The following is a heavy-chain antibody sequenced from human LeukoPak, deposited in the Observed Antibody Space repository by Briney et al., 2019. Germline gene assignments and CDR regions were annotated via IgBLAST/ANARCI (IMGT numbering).Heavy chain of an antibody. CDR1: GFIFSSYG. Sequence: GGSLRLSCAASGFIFSSYGMHWVRQAPGKGLEWVAVIWYDGSNKYYADSVKGRFTISRDNSKNTLYLQVNSLRAEDTAVYYCGREELAVAKKGFLDSWGQGTLVTVSS. D-gene: IGHD6-19*01. CDR3: GREELAVAKKGFLDS. V-gene: IGHV3-33*01. J-gene: IGHJ4*02. CDR2: IWYDGSNK.